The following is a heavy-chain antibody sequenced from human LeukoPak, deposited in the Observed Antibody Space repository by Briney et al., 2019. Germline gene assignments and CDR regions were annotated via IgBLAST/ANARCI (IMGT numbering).Heavy chain of an antibody. CDR2: INPNSGGT. V-gene: IGHV1-2*02. CDR3: ARDGGVDSGYGFRGGGIDY. J-gene: IGHJ4*02. D-gene: IGHD5-12*01. CDR1: GYTFTGYY. Sequence: ASVKVSCKASGYTFTGYYMHWVRQAPGQGLEWMGWINPNSGGTNYAQKFQGRVTMTRDASISTAHMELSRLRSDDAAVYYCARDGGVDSGYGFRGGGIDYWGQGTLVTVSS.